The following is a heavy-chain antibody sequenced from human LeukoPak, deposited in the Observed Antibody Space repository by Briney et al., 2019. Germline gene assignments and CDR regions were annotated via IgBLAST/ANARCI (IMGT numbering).Heavy chain of an antibody. V-gene: IGHV4-30-4*08. J-gene: IGHJ5*02. Sequence: SETLSLTCTVSGGSISSGDYYWSWIRQPPGKGLEWIGCIYYSGSTYYNPSLESRVTISVDTSKNQFSLKLSSVTAADTAVYYCARGPTVTTPRLSSGQGTLGTVSS. CDR3: ARGPTVTTPRLS. D-gene: IGHD4-11*01. CDR2: IYYSGST. CDR1: GGSISSGDYY.